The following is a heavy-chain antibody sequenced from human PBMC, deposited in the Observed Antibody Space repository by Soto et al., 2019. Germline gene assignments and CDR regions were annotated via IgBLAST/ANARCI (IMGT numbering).Heavy chain of an antibody. V-gene: IGHV4-39*02. J-gene: IGHJ4*02. D-gene: IGHD2-15*01. Sequence: PSETLSLTCTVSCGSINSNNYYWAWIRQPPGKGLAWIASIYYDGSTYYNPSLKSRVSISVDTSKNHFSLKLSSATAADTAVYYCAKVVVAATRHTDFDSWGQGTLVTVSS. CDR2: IYYDGST. CDR3: AKVVVAATRHTDFDS. CDR1: CGSINSNNYY.